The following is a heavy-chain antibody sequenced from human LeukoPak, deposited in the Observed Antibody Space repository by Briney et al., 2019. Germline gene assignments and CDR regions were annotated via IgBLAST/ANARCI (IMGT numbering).Heavy chain of an antibody. D-gene: IGHD3-22*01. CDR2: FYPGDSDT. CDR1: GYIFSSYW. Sequence: PGESLKISCKGSGYIFSSYWIGWVRQMPGEGLEWMGIFYPGDSDTRYSPSFQGQVTISADKSISTAYLQWNSLRASDTAMYYCARHQYYYDTRGYYIDYWGQGTLVTVSS. J-gene: IGHJ4*02. V-gene: IGHV5-51*01. CDR3: ARHQYYYDTRGYYIDY.